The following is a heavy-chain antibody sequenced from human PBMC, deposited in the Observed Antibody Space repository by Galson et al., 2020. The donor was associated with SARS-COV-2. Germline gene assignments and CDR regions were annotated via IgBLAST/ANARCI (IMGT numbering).Heavy chain of an antibody. CDR1: GFTFQNYA. V-gene: IGHV3-23*03. J-gene: IGHJ1*01. CDR3: AKEAGTGWATDYFQH. D-gene: IGHD6-19*01. CDR2: IGAGGDT. Sequence: GESLKISCATSGFTFQNYAMGWVRQAPGKGLGWVSLIGAGGDTYYADSVEGRFTISRDNLRNTLFLQMNSLRVDDTAVYYCAKEAGTGWATDYFQHWGKGTLVTVSS.